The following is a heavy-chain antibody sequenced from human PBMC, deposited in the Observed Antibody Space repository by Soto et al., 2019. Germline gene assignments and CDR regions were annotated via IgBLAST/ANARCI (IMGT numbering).Heavy chain of an antibody. CDR3: ARAPIGIIVAPDF. J-gene: IGHJ4*02. V-gene: IGHV1-69*05. Sequence: SVKVSCKASGGTFSGDVMSWGRQAPGQGLEWMGGIIPIFGTANYAQKFRGRVTVSTDTSITTTYMELSSLTSDDTAVYYCARAPIGIIVAPDFWGQGTLVTVSS. D-gene: IGHD3-22*01. CDR1: GGTFSGDV. CDR2: IIPIFGTA.